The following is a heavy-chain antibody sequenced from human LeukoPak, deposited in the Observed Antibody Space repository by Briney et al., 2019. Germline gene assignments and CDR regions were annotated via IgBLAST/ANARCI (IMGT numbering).Heavy chain of an antibody. CDR1: GFTFDDYA. Sequence: PGGSLRLSCAASGFTFDDYAMHWVRQAPGKGLEWVPLISWGGGSTYYADSVKGRFTISRDNSKNSLYLQMNSLRAEDTALYYCAKDQAEAAAGNYYYYYMDVWGKGTTVTVSS. CDR3: AKDQAEAAAGNYYYYYMDV. J-gene: IGHJ6*03. CDR2: ISWGGGST. V-gene: IGHV3-43D*03. D-gene: IGHD6-13*01.